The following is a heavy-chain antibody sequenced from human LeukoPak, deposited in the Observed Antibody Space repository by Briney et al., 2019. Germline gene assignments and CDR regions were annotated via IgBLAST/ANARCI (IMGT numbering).Heavy chain of an antibody. J-gene: IGHJ2*01. CDR1: GFTFTTYW. CDR3: ARQTVTGFLSRHFDL. CDR2: IKQDGTEK. V-gene: IGHV3-7*01. Sequence: GGSLRLSCGASGFTFTTYWMSWVRQAPGKGLEWVANIKQDGTEKYYVDSVKGRFTISRDNAKNSLFLQMNSLRAEDTAVYYCARQTVTGFLSRHFDLWGRGTLVTVSS. D-gene: IGHD4-17*01.